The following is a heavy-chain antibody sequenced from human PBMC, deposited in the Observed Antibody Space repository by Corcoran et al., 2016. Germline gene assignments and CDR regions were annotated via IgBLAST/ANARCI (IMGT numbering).Heavy chain of an antibody. CDR1: GYTFTSYY. CDR2: INPSGGRT. V-gene: IGHV1-46*01. D-gene: IGHD3-22*01. CDR3: ARTGRHDSSGSLPFN. Sequence: QVQLVQSGAEVKKPGASVKVSCKASGYTFTSYYMHWVRQAPGQGLEWMGIINPSGGRTSYAQKFQGRVTMTRDTSTSTVYMELSSLRSEDTAVYYCARTGRHDSSGSLPFNWGQGTLVTVSS. J-gene: IGHJ4*02.